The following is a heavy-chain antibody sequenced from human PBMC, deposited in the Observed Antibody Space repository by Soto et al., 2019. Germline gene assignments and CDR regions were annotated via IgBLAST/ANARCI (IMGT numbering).Heavy chain of an antibody. CDR1: GYTFTSYA. CDR3: ARDFNWASDY. V-gene: IGHV1-3*01. J-gene: IGHJ4*01. CDR2: INDVNGNR. D-gene: IGHD1-1*01. Sequence: QVQLVQSGAEVKKPGASVKVSCKASGYTFTSYAMHWVRQAPGQRLEWMGWINDVNGNRKYLQRFQGRVNIASDTSASTGYMELSSLRSEDTAVYYCARDFNWASDYWGHGTLVTVSS.